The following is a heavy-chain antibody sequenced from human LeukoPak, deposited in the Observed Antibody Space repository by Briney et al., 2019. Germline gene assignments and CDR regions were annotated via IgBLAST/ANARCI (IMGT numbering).Heavy chain of an antibody. D-gene: IGHD3-9*01. V-gene: IGHV3-23*01. CDR1: GFTFSSYG. Sequence: PGGSLRLSCAASGFTFSSYGMSWVRQAPGKGLEWVSAISGSGGSTYYADSVKGRFTISRDNSKNTLYLQMSSLRAEDTAVYYCARGPDNILTGYYKYYYYMDVWGKGTTVTISS. J-gene: IGHJ6*03. CDR3: ARGPDNILTGYYKYYYYMDV. CDR2: ISGSGGST.